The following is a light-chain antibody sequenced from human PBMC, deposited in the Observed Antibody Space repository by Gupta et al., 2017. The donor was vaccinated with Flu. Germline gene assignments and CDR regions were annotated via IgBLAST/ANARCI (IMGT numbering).Light chain of an antibody. V-gene: IGKV1-39*01. Sequence: GAIVIITCRARQNIINFLNWYQQQPGNAPKLLIYAASSLLSGVPSMFSGSSSGTDFTLTIGILRPDDFATYYFQQSYSNPYTFGQGTKLEIQ. CDR1: QNIINF. CDR2: AAS. CDR3: QQSYSNPYT. J-gene: IGKJ2*01.